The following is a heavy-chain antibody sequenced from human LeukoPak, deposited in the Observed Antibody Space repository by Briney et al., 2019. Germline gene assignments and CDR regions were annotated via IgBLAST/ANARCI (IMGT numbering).Heavy chain of an antibody. D-gene: IGHD3-22*01. V-gene: IGHV4-39*01. Sequence: PSETLSLTCTVSGGSIGSSSYYWGWIRQPPGKGLEWIGSIYYSGSTYYNPSLKSRVTISVDTSKNQFSLKLSSVTAADTAVYYCARWVKGYYYDSSGYPGFDYWGQGTLVTVSS. CDR3: ARWVKGYYYDSSGYPGFDY. CDR2: IYYSGST. J-gene: IGHJ4*02. CDR1: GGSIGSSSYY.